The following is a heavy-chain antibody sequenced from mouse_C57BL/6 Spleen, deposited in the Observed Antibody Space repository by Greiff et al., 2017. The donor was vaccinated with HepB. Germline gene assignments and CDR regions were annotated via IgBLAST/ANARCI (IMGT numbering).Heavy chain of an antibody. CDR3: ARSGGSSQYYFDY. Sequence: VQLQQPGAELVKPGASVKLSCKASGYTFTSYWMQWVKQRPGQGLEWIGEIDPSDSYTNYNQKFKGKATLTVDTSSSTAYMQLSSLTSEDSAVYYCARSGGSSQYYFDYWGQGTTLTVSS. J-gene: IGHJ2*01. V-gene: IGHV1-50*01. D-gene: IGHD1-1*01. CDR2: IDPSDSYT. CDR1: GYTFTSYW.